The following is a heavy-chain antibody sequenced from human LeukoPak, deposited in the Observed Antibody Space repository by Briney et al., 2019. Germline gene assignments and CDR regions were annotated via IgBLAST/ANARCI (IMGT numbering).Heavy chain of an antibody. CDR1: GFTFSSYS. CDR2: ISSSSSYI. D-gene: IGHD3-10*01. J-gene: IGHJ4*02. Sequence: GGSLRLSCAASGFTFSSYSMNWVRQAPGKGPEWVSSISSSSSYIYYADSVKGRFTISRDNAKNSLYLQMNSLRAEDTAVYYCARGGNDYGDYWGQGTLVTVSS. CDR3: ARGGNDYGDY. V-gene: IGHV3-21*01.